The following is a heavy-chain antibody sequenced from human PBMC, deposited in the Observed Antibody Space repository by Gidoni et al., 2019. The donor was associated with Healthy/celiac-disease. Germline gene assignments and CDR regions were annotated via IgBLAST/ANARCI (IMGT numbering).Heavy chain of an antibody. J-gene: IGHJ4*02. D-gene: IGHD3-10*01. CDR2: ISGSGGST. CDR1: GFTFSSYA. Sequence: EVQLLESGGGLVQPGGSLRLSCAASGFTFSSYAMSWVRQAPGKGLEWVSAISGSGGSTYYADSVKGRFTISRDNSKNTLYLQMNSLRAEDTAVYYCAKGGRTGDDVLLWFGELLFDYWGQGTLVTVSS. V-gene: IGHV3-23*01. CDR3: AKGGRTGDDVLLWFGELLFDY.